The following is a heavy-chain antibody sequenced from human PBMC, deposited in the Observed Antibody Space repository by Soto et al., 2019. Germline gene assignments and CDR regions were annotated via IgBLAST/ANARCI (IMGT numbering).Heavy chain of an antibody. J-gene: IGHJ6*02. V-gene: IGHV1-69*13. CDR3: ARDGVVVTASSYYYYGMDV. Sequence: ASVKVSCKASGGTFSSYAISWVRQAPGQGLEWMGGIIPIFGTANYAQKFQGRVTITADESTSTAYMELSSLRSEDTAVYYCARDGVVVTASSYYYYGMDVWGQGTTVTVSS. D-gene: IGHD2-21*02. CDR2: IIPIFGTA. CDR1: GGTFSSYA.